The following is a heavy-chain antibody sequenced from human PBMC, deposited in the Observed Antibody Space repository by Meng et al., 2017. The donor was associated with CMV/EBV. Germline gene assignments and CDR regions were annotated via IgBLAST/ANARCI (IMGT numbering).Heavy chain of an antibody. D-gene: IGHD3-10*01. Sequence: QWVQSGAAVKKPGASVQLSCKASGDTSTSYGISWVRQAPGQGLEWMGWISAYNGNTNYAQKLQGRVTMTTDTSTSTAYMELRSLRSDDTAVYYCARAWVGEEYYFDYWGQGTLVTVSS. V-gene: IGHV1-18*01. CDR3: ARAWVGEEYYFDY. J-gene: IGHJ4*02. CDR2: ISAYNGNT. CDR1: GDTSTSYG.